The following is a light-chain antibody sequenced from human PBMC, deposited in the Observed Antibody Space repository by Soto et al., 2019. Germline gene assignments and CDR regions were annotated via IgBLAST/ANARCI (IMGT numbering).Light chain of an antibody. V-gene: IGKV1-33*01. J-gene: IGKJ5*01. CDR3: HQYNNLLIS. CDR2: DAS. CDR1: QDITNY. Sequence: DIQVTQSPSSLSASVGDRVTITCQASQDITNYLNWYQQKPGKAPKLLIYDASNLETGVPSRFSGSGSWTDFTFTIIDPQPEVVATYYGHQYNNLLISFGHVTRLDIK.